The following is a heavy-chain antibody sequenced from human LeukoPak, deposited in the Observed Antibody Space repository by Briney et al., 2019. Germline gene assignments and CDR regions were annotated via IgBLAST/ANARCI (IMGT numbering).Heavy chain of an antibody. V-gene: IGHV3-23*01. CDR1: GFTFSSYA. CDR2: ISGSGGST. Sequence: GGSLRLSCAAPGFTFSSYAMSWVRQAPGKGLEWVSAISGSGGSTYYADSVKARFTISGDNSKNTLYLQMNSLRAEDTAVYYCARGLVGHAHYFDYWGQGTLVTVSS. CDR3: ARGLVGHAHYFDY. D-gene: IGHD1-26*01. J-gene: IGHJ4*02.